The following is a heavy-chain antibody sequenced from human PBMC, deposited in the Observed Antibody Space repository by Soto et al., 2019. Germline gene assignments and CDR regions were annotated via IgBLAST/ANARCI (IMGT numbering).Heavy chain of an antibody. CDR1: GYTFTGYY. CDR3: ARDPRRGSYYGDHFDY. V-gene: IGHV1-2*02. D-gene: IGHD1-26*01. CDR2: INPNSGGT. Sequence: QVQLEQSGAEVKKPGASVKVSCKASGYTFTGYYMHWVRQAPGQGLEWMGWINPNSGGTNYAQKFQGRVTMTRDTSISTAYMELSRLRSDDTAVYYCARDPRRGSYYGDHFDYWGQGTLVTVSS. J-gene: IGHJ4*02.